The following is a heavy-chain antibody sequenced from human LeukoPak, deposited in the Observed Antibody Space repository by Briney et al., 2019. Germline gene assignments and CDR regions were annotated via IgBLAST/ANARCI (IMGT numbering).Heavy chain of an antibody. D-gene: IGHD3-22*01. CDR3: ARDQYDRSRRTGAFDI. V-gene: IGHV3-23*01. CDR2: ISGSGGST. CDR1: GFTFSSYG. Sequence: GGTLRLSCAASGFTFSSYGMSWVRQAPGKGLEWVSGISGSGGSTYYADSVKGRFTISRDNSKNTLHLQMNSLRAEDTAVYYCARDQYDRSRRTGAFDIWGQGTMVTVSS. J-gene: IGHJ3*02.